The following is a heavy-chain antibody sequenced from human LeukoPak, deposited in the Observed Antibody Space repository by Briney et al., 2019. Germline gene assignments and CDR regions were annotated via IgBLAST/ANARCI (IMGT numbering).Heavy chain of an antibody. CDR1: GFTFSRNS. Sequence: GGSLRLSCAASGFTFSRNSMNWVRQAPGKGLEWVSSISSSSTYIYYADSVKGRFTISRDNSKNTLYLQMNSLRAEDTAVYYCAKDHIVVVPAANNWFDPWGQGTLVTVSS. CDR3: AKDHIVVVPAANNWFDP. V-gene: IGHV3-21*04. CDR2: ISSSSTYI. J-gene: IGHJ5*02. D-gene: IGHD2-2*01.